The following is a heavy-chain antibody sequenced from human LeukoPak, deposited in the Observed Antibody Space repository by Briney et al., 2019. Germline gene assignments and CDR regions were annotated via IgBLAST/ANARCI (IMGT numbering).Heavy chain of an antibody. V-gene: IGHV1-69*01. J-gene: IGHJ5*02. Sequence: SVKVSCKASGGTFSKYAISWVRQAPGQGLEWMGGIIPIFSTTNYTQKFQARVTITADESTSTAYMELSSLRSDDTAMYYCARQDAKCSSTSCYAGGWFDPWGQGTPVTVSS. CDR3: ARQDAKCSSTSCYAGGWFDP. D-gene: IGHD2-2*01. CDR2: IIPIFSTT. CDR1: GGTFSKYA.